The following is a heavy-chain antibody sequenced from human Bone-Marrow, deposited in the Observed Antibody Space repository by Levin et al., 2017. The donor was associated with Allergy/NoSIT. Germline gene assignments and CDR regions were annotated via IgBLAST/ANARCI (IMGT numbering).Heavy chain of an antibody. CDR1: GFTFSDYY. D-gene: IGHD6-6*01. V-gene: IGHV3-11*01. CDR3: ARSPGTIAARPQLSYYGMDV. Sequence: GESLKISCAASGFTFSDYYMSWIRQAPGKGLEWVSYISSSGSTIYYADSVKGRFTISRDNAKNSLYLQMNSLRAEDTAVYYCARSPGTIAARPQLSYYGMDVWGQGTTVTVSS. J-gene: IGHJ6*02. CDR2: ISSSGSTI.